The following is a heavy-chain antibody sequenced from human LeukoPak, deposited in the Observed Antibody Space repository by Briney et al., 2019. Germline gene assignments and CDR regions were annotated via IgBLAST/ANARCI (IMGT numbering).Heavy chain of an antibody. V-gene: IGHV1-69*04. D-gene: IGHD3-10*01. J-gene: IGHJ1*01. CDR1: GGTFSSYA. Sequence: SVKVSCKAYGGTFSSYAISWVRQAPGQGLEWMGRIIPILGIANYAQKFQGRVTITTVESTSTAYMELSSLRSEDTAVYYCARGYYYGSGSEYFQHWGQGTLVTVSS. CDR3: ARGYYYGSGSEYFQH. CDR2: IIPILGIA.